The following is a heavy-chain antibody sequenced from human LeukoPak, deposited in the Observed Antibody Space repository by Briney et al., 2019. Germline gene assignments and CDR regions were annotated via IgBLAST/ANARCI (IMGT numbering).Heavy chain of an antibody. CDR3: ARERTAMAPYNWFDP. CDR2: ISAYNGNT. J-gene: IGHJ5*02. V-gene: IGHV1-18*04. CDR1: GYSFTSYG. Sequence: GASVTVSCTASGYSFTSYGFSWVRQAPGQGLEWIGWISAYNGNTNYAQKLQGRVTMTTATSTSTAYMELRSLRSDDTAVYFCARERTAMAPYNWFDPWGQGTLVTVSS. D-gene: IGHD5-18*01.